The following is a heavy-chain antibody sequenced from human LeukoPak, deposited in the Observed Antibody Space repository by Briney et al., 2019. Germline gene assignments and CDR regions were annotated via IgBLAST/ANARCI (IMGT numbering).Heavy chain of an antibody. D-gene: IGHD2-15*01. Sequence: GASVKVSCKGSGYTFTSYGISWVRQAPGQGLEWMGWISAYNGNTNYAQKLQGRVTMTTDTSTSTAYMELRSLRSDDTAVYYCARGGKYGCSGGSCYADSWGQGTLVTVSS. V-gene: IGHV1-18*01. CDR3: ARGGKYGCSGGSCYADS. CDR1: GYTFTSYG. CDR2: ISAYNGNT. J-gene: IGHJ5*01.